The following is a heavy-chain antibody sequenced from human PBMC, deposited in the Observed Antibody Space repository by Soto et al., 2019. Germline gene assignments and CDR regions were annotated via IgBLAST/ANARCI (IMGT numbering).Heavy chain of an antibody. CDR1: GGTFSSCA. Sequence: QVPLVQSGAEVKKPVSSVTVSCKASGGTFSSCAIHWVRQAPVQGLEWMGGIIPMYGPAKYAQRFQGRVTITADDSTTTVDMELTSLTSHDPAVYYCARVTSMVRGVIDNGFATWGHGTLVTVSS. J-gene: IGHJ5*01. CDR2: IIPMYGPA. V-gene: IGHV1-69*01. CDR3: ARVTSMVRGVIDNGFAT. D-gene: IGHD3-10*01.